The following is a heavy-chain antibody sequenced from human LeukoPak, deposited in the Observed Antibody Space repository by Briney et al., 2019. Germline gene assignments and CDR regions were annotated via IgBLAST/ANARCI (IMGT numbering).Heavy chain of an antibody. Sequence: GGSVRLSCAVSGLTFRNYLMHWVRQPPGQGLVWVSRINQDESRAYADSVKGRFTVSRDNAKNMLYLQLNGPRAEDTAVYFCGRGGDGIDVWGQGTTVIVSS. V-gene: IGHV3-74*01. CDR3: GRGGDGIDV. CDR2: INQDESRA. CDR1: GLTFRNYL. J-gene: IGHJ3*01. D-gene: IGHD5-24*01.